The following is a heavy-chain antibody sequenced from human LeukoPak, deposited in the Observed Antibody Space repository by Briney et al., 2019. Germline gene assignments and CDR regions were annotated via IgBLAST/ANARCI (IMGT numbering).Heavy chain of an antibody. V-gene: IGHV3-7*03. CDR2: IKQDGSEK. J-gene: IGHJ4*02. Sequence: GGSLRLSCAASGFTFRSYCMRWVRQAPGKGLEWVANIKQDGSEKNYVDSVKGRFTISRDSAKNSLYLQMNSLRAEDTAVYYCASGLELDYWGQGTLVTVSS. CDR3: ASGLELDY. CDR1: GFTFRSYC.